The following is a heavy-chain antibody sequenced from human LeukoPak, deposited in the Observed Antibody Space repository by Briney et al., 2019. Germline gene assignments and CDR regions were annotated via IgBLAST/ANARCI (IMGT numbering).Heavy chain of an antibody. CDR3: ATCSDDVPYYHYAMDV. D-gene: IGHD2-8*01. V-gene: IGHV5-51*01. Sequence: GESLKISCKGSGYSFTTYWIGWVRQMPGKGLEWMGIIYPADSDTRYSPSFQGQVTISADKSITTAYLQWSSLKASDSAMYYRATCSDDVPYYHYAMDVWGQGTTVTVSS. CDR1: GYSFTTYW. J-gene: IGHJ6*02. CDR2: IYPADSDT.